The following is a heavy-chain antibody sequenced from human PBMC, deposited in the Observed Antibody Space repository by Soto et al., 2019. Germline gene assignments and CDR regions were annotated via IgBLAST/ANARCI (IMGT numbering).Heavy chain of an antibody. CDR3: AKDRYSGYKNHFDY. J-gene: IGHJ4*02. CDR2: ISYDGSNK. D-gene: IGHD5-12*01. V-gene: IGHV3-30*18. Sequence: GGSLRLSCAASGFTFSSYGMHWVRQAPGKGLEWVAVISYDGSNKYYADSVKGRFTISRDNSKDTLYLQMNSLRAEDTAVYYCAKDRYSGYKNHFDYWGQGTLVTVSS. CDR1: GFTFSSYG.